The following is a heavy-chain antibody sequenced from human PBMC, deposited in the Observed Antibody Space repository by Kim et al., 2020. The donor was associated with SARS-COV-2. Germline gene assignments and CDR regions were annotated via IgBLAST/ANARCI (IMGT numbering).Heavy chain of an antibody. D-gene: IGHD1-26*01. CDR1: GGSFSGYY. J-gene: IGHJ4*02. CDR2: INHSGST. CDR3: ARGGVGATDR. Sequence: SETLSLTCAVYGGSFSGYYWSWIRQPPGKGLEWIGEINHSGSTNYNPSLKSRVTISVDTSKNLFSLKLSSVTAADTAVYYCARGGVGATDRWGQGTLVTVSS. V-gene: IGHV4-34*01.